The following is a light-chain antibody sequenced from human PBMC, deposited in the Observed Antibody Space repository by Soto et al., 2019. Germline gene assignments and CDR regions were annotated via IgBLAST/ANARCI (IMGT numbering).Light chain of an antibody. Sequence: DIQMTQSPSSLSASVGDRVTISCRASQSISNFLNWYQQKPGKAPQLLIYAASRLQSGVPPRFSGSGAGTDFTLTISSLQPEDFATYFCQQSYTTGRSLGGGTKVDIK. CDR3: QQSYTTGRS. J-gene: IGKJ4*01. CDR2: AAS. V-gene: IGKV1-39*01. CDR1: QSISNF.